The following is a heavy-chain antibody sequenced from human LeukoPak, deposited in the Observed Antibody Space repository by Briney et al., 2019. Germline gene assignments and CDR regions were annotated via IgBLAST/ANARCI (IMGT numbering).Heavy chain of an antibody. CDR2: INPNSGGT. V-gene: IGHV1-2*02. CDR1: GYTFTGYY. CDR3: AREINYYYDSSGYHAFDI. Sequence: ASVKVSCKASGYTFTGYYMHWVRQAPGQGLEWMGWINPNSGGTNYAQKFQGRVTMTRDTSISTAYMELSRLRSEDTAVYYCAREINYYYDSSGYHAFDIWGQGTMVTVSS. J-gene: IGHJ3*02. D-gene: IGHD3-22*01.